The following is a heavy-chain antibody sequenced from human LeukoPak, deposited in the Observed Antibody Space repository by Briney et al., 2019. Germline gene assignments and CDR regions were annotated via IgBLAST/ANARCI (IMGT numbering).Heavy chain of an antibody. V-gene: IGHV4-59*01. CDR1: GGSISSYY. D-gene: IGHD6-19*01. CDR3: ARGGAGNFDY. Sequence: SETLSLTCTVSGGSISSYYWSWIRQPPGKGLEWIGYIYYSGGINYNPSLKSRVTISVDTSKNQFSLKLSSVTAADTAVYYCARGGAGNFDYWGQGTLVTVSS. CDR2: IYYSGGI. J-gene: IGHJ4*02.